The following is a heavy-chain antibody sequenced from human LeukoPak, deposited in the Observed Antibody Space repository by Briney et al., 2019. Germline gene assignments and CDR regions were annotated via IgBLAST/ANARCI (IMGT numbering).Heavy chain of an antibody. D-gene: IGHD1-26*01. CDR3: ATRIVGATTRGDY. Sequence: GGPLRLSCAASGFTFDDYGMSWVRQAPGKGLEWVSGINWNGGSTGYADSVKGRFTISRDNAKNSLYLQMNSLRAEDTALYYCATRIVGATTRGDYWGQGTLVTVSS. CDR1: GFTFDDYG. V-gene: IGHV3-20*04. CDR2: INWNGGST. J-gene: IGHJ4*02.